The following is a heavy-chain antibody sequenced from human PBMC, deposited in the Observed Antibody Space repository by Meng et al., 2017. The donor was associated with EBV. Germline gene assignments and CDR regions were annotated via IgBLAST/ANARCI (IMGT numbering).Heavy chain of an antibody. Sequence: QGQLRVWWGGWVQPGRSLGPSCEASGFTFMSYAMHWFRQAPGKGLEWVAVISYDGSNKYYADSVKGRFTISRDNSKNTLYLQMNSLRAEDTAVYYCAGGQQWLRSPYFDYWGQGTLVTVSS. CDR2: ISYDGSNK. V-gene: IGHV3-30-3*01. J-gene: IGHJ4*02. D-gene: IGHD5-12*01. CDR3: AGGQQWLRSPYFDY. CDR1: GFTFMSYA.